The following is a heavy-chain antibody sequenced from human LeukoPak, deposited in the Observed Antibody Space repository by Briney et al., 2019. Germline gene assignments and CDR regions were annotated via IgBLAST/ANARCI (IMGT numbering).Heavy chain of an antibody. CDR2: IYYSGST. D-gene: IGHD3-22*01. Sequence: SETLSLTCTVSGGSISSYYWSWIRQPPGKGLEWIGYIYYSGSTNYNPSLKSRVTISVDTSKNQFSLKLSSVTTADTAVYYCAKGNYYDSGGYYSPFGYWGQGTLVTVSS. CDR1: GGSISSYY. J-gene: IGHJ4*02. CDR3: AKGNYYDSGGYYSPFGY. V-gene: IGHV4-59*08.